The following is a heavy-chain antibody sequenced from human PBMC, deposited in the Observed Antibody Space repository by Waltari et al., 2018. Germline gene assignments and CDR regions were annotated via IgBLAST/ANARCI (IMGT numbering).Heavy chain of an antibody. J-gene: IGHJ6*03. CDR3: ARLPYSSGWTDYYYYMDV. Sequence: QVQLQQWGAGLLKPSETLSLTWAVYGGSFSGYYWSWIRQPPGKGLEWIGEINHSGSTNYHPSLKSRVTISVDTSKNQFSLKLSSVTAADTAVYYCARLPYSSGWTDYYYYMDVWGKGTTVTVSS. CDR2: INHSGST. CDR1: GGSFSGYY. D-gene: IGHD6-19*01. V-gene: IGHV4-34*01.